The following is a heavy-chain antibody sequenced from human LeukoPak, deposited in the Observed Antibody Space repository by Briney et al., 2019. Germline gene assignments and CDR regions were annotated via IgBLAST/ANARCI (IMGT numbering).Heavy chain of an antibody. J-gene: IGHJ4*02. CDR2: IYYRGNT. CDR1: GGSISGRY. Sequence: SETLSLTCTVSGGSISGRYWSWIRQSPGKGLEWIWYIYYRGNTNYNPSLKSRVTISVDTSKNQFSLRLPSVTAADTAVYYCARSYDTSGYYYYFDYWGQGTLVTVSS. CDR3: ARSYDTSGYYYYFDY. D-gene: IGHD3-22*01. V-gene: IGHV4-59*11.